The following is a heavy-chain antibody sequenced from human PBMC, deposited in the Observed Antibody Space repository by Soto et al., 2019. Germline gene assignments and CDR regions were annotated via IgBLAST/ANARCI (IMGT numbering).Heavy chain of an antibody. D-gene: IGHD2-15*01. CDR3: ARDRLPHCSGGSCYSECAH. J-gene: IGHJ4*02. CDR1: GDILSSFG. CDR2: IVPLFGAE. Sequence: QVRLEQSGSEVKRPGSSVKVSCKASGDILSSFGLSWVRQAPGQGLEWMGGIVPLFGAENYAQRFQGRVTMTADESTNTAYMELSSLRSEDTAVYYCARDRLPHCSGGSCYSECAHWGQGTLVIVSS. V-gene: IGHV1-69*01.